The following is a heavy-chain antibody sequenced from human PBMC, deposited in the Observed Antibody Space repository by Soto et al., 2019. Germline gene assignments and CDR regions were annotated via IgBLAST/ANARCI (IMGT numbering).Heavy chain of an antibody. J-gene: IGHJ1*01. CDR3: VRGGLEYFRS. V-gene: IGHV3-7*04. CDR2: IKQDETEK. Sequence: GGSLRLSCAASGFTFSSFWMSWVRQAPGKGLEWVANIKQDETEKNYVDSVEGRFTISRENAKNSLYLQMNSLRAEDTAVYYCVRGGLEYFRSWGQGTMVTVSS. CDR1: GFTFSSFW.